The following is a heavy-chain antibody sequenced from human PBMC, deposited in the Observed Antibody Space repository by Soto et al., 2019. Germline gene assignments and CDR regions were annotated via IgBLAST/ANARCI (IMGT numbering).Heavy chain of an antibody. CDR1: GFSLSTSGVS. CDR2: IYWNDEN. D-gene: IGHD2-8*01. CDR3: AQMETNGGPGHAFDI. V-gene: IGHV2-5*01. J-gene: IGHJ3*02. Sequence: QITLKESGPTLVKPTQTLTLTCTFSGFSLSTSGVSVGWIRKPPGKALEYLALIYWNDENRYSTYLRSTLTIAKDNSKNQVVITMNNVDPGDTASYYCAQMETNGGPGHAFDIWGQGTMVTVSS.